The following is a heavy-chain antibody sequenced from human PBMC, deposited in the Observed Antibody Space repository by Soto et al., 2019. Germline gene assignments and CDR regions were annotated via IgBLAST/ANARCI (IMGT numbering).Heavy chain of an antibody. CDR1: GITFSNAW. Sequence: EVQLVESGGGLVKPGGSLRVSCAASGITFSNAWMTWVRQAPGKGLEWVGRIKSKMDGGTTDYGVPVKGRFTISRDDSNNTLYLQMTSLKTEDTAVYYCTTGRYSSSLYFDSWGQGTLVTVSS. CDR2: IKSKMDGGTT. J-gene: IGHJ4*02. D-gene: IGHD6-6*01. V-gene: IGHV3-15*01. CDR3: TTGRYSSSLYFDS.